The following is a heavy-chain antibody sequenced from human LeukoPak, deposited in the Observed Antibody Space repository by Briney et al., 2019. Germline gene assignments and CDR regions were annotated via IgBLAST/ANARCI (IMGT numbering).Heavy chain of an antibody. J-gene: IGHJ4*02. CDR1: GFTFSSYA. CDR2: ISGSGGST. CDR3: ARGDDYAYYFDY. V-gene: IGHV3-23*01. D-gene: IGHD4-17*01. Sequence: GGSLRLSCAASGFTFSSYAMSWVRQAPGKGLEWVSAISGSGGSTYYADSVKGRFTISRDNSKNTLYLQMNSLRAEDTAVYYCARGDDYAYYFDYWGQGTLVTVSS.